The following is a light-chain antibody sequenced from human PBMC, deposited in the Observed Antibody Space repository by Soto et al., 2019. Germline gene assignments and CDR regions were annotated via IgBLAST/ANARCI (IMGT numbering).Light chain of an antibody. V-gene: IGKV2-28*01. CDR1: XXILHSDGKTY. J-gene: IGKJ1*01. CDR2: LGS. Sequence: VVTQTQLFLXIXPGQXAYIXXXXSXXILHSDGKTYLYWYLQKPGHAQQLLIYLGSNRASGVPDRFSGSGSGTDFTLKISRVVAEHVGVYYCIQALRTLPTFVQWTKVDLK. CDR3: IQALRTLPT.